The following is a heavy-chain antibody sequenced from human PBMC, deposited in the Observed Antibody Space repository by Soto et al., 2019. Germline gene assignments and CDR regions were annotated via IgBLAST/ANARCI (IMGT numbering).Heavy chain of an antibody. CDR3: ARQDILGNWPK. CDR2: IYYSGST. Sequence: PSETLSLTCTVSGGSISSSRQYWGWIRQPPGKGLEWIGSIYYSGSTYYNPSLKSRGTISVDTSENQLLLQLSTVTAADTAVYYCARQDILGNWPKWGQGTLVTVSS. V-gene: IGHV4-39*01. CDR1: GGSISSSRQY. J-gene: IGHJ4*02.